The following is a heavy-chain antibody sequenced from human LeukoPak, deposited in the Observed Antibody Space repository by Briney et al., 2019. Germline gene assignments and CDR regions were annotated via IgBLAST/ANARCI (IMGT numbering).Heavy chain of an antibody. D-gene: IGHD1-26*01. CDR3: ARGLNLVGAYYFDY. V-gene: IGHV4-4*02. J-gene: IGHJ4*02. CDR2: IYHSGST. Sequence: SGTLSLTCAVSGGSISSSNWWSWVRQPPGKGLEWIGEIYHSGSTNYNPSLKSRVTISVDTSKNQFSLKLSSVTAADTAVYYCARGLNLVGAYYFDYWGQGTLVTVSS. CDR1: GGSISSSNW.